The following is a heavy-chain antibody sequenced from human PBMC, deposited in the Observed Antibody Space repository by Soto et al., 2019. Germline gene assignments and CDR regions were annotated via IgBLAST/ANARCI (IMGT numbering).Heavy chain of an antibody. Sequence: PGGSLRLSCAGSGFTFSRFAMSWVRQVPGKGLEWVSSISSSSSYIYYADSVRGRFTISRDNAKNSLYLQMNSLRAEDAAVYYCASQRGVSAYYYYGMDVWGQGTTVTVSS. J-gene: IGHJ6*02. CDR3: ASQRGVSAYYYYGMDV. V-gene: IGHV3-21*01. CDR1: GFTFSRFA. CDR2: ISSSSSYI.